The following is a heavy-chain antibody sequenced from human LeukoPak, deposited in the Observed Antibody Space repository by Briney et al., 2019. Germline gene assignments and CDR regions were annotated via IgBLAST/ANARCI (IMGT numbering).Heavy chain of an antibody. CDR2: IYTSGST. V-gene: IGHV4-61*02. J-gene: IGHJ6*03. CDR3: ARVSRGYSGYDDTDYYYMDV. Sequence: SETLSLTCTVSGGSISSGSYYWSWIRQPAGKGLEWIGRIYTSGSTNYNPSLKSRVTISVDTSKNQFSLQLNSVTPEDTAVYYCARVSRGYSGYDDTDYYYMDVWGKGTTVTVSS. D-gene: IGHD5-12*01. CDR1: GGSISSGSYY.